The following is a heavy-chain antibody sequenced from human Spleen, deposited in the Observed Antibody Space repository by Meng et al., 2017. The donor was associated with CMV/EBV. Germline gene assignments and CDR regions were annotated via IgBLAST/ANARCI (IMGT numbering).Heavy chain of an antibody. Sequence: GESLKISCAASGFTFSSYWRSWVRQAPGKGLEWVANIKQDGSEKYYVDSVKGRFTISRDNAKNSLYLQMNSLRAEDTAVYYCARDLRGTSGGIDYWGQGTLVTVSS. CDR3: ARDLRGTSGGIDY. CDR2: IKQDGSEK. D-gene: IGHD3-16*01. CDR1: GFTFSSYW. V-gene: IGHV3-7*01. J-gene: IGHJ4*02.